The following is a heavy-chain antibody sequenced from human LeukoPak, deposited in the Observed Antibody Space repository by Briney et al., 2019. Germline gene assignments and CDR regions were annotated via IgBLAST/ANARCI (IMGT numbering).Heavy chain of an antibody. CDR1: GFTFSSYA. CDR2: ISGSGGST. D-gene: IGHD3-10*01. V-gene: IGHV3-23*01. CDR3: AKDVGYYYGSGSYNFDY. Sequence: PGGSLRLSCAASGFTFSSYAMSWVRQAPGKGLEWVSAISGSGGSTYYADSVKGRFTISRDNSKNTLYLQMNSLRAEDTAVYYCAKDVGYYYGSGSYNFDYWGQGTLVTVSS. J-gene: IGHJ4*02.